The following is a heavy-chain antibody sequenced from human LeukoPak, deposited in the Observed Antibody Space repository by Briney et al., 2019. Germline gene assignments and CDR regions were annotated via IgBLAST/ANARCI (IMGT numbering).Heavy chain of an antibody. J-gene: IGHJ4*02. Sequence: PSETLSLTCTVSGGSISSSSFYWGWIRQPPGKGLEWIGSIYYSGRSYYNPSLKRRVTISVDTSKNQFSLKLSSVTAADTAVYYCARGAPRFTMVRGVIRKKLLFFDYWGQGTLVTVSS. D-gene: IGHD3-10*01. V-gene: IGHV4-39*07. CDR2: IYYSGRS. CDR1: GGSISSSSFY. CDR3: ARGAPRFTMVRGVIRKKLLFFDY.